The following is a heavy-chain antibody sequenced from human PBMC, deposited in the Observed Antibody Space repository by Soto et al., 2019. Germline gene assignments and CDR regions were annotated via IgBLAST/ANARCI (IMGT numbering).Heavy chain of an antibody. D-gene: IGHD6-19*01. Sequence: ASVKVSCKASGYTFTSYDINWVPQATGQGLEWMGWLNPNSGNTGYAQKFQASLTITKDTSKNQVVLTMTNMDPVDTATYYCAHRPSGWYLFEYWGQGTMVTVSS. CDR2: LNPNSGNT. CDR1: GYTFTSYD. CDR3: AHRPSGWYLFEY. V-gene: IGHV1-8*01. J-gene: IGHJ4*02.